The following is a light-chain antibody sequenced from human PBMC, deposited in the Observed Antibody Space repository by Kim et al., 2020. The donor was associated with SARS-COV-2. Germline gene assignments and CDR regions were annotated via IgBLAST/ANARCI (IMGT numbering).Light chain of an antibody. Sequence: LCPRERAARSCRASQSVSGYLAWYQQKPGQAPRLLIYDASSRATGIPARFSSGGSGTDFTLTISSLEPEDFAVYYCQQRSNWPLTFGGGTKVDIK. CDR2: DAS. CDR3: QQRSNWPLT. J-gene: IGKJ4*01. CDR1: QSVSGY. V-gene: IGKV3-11*01.